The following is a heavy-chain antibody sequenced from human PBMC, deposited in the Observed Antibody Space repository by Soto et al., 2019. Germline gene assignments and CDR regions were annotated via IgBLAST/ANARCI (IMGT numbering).Heavy chain of an antibody. D-gene: IGHD2-21*01. Sequence: PSETLSLTCAVYGGSFSGYYWSWIRQPPGKGLEWIGEINHSGSTNYNPSLKSRVTISVDTSKNQFSLKLSSVTAADTAVYYCARVSEYCGGECYLLSLNYYCAMDVWGQGTTVTVSS. CDR2: INHSGST. CDR3: ARVSEYCGGECYLLSLNYYCAMDV. V-gene: IGHV4-34*01. J-gene: IGHJ6*02. CDR1: GGSFSGYY.